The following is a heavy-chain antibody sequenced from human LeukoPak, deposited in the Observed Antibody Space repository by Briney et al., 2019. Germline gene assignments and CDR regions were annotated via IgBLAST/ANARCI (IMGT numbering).Heavy chain of an antibody. CDR1: GGSFSGYY. D-gene: IGHD6-19*01. Sequence: SETLSLTCAVYGGSFSGYYWSWIRQPPGKGLEWIGEINHSGSTNYNPSLKSRVTISVDTSKNQFSLKLSSVTAADTAVYYCASRRAVVGTGYWGQGTLVTVSS. V-gene: IGHV4-34*01. CDR2: INHSGST. CDR3: ASRRAVVGTGY. J-gene: IGHJ4*02.